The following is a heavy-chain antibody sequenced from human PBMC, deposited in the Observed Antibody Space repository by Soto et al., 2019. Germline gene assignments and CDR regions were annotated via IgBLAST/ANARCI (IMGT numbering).Heavy chain of an antibody. CDR3: ARVTGGNSVDY. J-gene: IGHJ4*02. CDR2: IYYSGST. V-gene: IGHV4-30-4*01. Sequence: SETLSLTCTVSGGAIGRGDCYWSWIRQPPGKGLEWIGNIYYSGSTYYNPSLKSRVTISVDTSKNQFSLKLSSVTAADTAVYYCARVTGGNSVDYWGQGTPVTVSS. D-gene: IGHD2-21*02. CDR1: GGAIGRGDCY.